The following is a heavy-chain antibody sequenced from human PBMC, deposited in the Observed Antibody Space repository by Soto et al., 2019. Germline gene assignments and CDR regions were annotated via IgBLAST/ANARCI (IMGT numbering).Heavy chain of an antibody. D-gene: IGHD3-16*01. CDR3: ATYTVGEGGRGY. CDR2: HHSDST. V-gene: IGHV4-4*09. J-gene: IGHJ4*02. CDR1: GGSMRGQH. Sequence: QVQLQESGPGLVKPSETLSLTCTVSGGSMRGQHWSWIRQPPGKGLEWIGHHSDSTNYNPSLKSRITISTDTSKNQFSLKLSSVTAADTAGYYWATYTVGEGGRGYWGQGTLVTVSS.